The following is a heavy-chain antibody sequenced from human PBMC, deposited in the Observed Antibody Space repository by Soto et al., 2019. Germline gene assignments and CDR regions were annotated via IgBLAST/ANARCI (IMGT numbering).Heavy chain of an antibody. D-gene: IGHD6-19*01. CDR3: AKVRYSSPMGYYYVMDV. V-gene: IGHV1-69*13. CDR2: IIPIFGTA. J-gene: IGHJ6*02. Sequence: SVKVSCKASRVAFSKFIVTWVRQAPGLGLEWVGGIIPIFGTANYAQKFQGRVTITADESTSTSYMEVNNLRSEDTAVYYCAKVRYSSPMGYYYVMDVSGQGTTVTFSS. CDR1: RVAFSKFI.